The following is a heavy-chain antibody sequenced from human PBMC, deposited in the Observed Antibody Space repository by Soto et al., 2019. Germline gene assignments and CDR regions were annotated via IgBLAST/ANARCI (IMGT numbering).Heavy chain of an antibody. V-gene: IGHV3-33*01. D-gene: IGHD3-10*01. CDR1: GFTFSSYG. J-gene: IGHJ6*02. Sequence: HPGGSLRLSCAASGFTFSSYGMHWVRQAPGKGLEWVAVIWYDGSNKYYADSVKGRFTISRDNSKNTLYLQMNSLRAEDTAVYYCGRDRMVLLWFGDGMDVWGQGTTVTVSS. CDR3: GRDRMVLLWFGDGMDV. CDR2: IWYDGSNK.